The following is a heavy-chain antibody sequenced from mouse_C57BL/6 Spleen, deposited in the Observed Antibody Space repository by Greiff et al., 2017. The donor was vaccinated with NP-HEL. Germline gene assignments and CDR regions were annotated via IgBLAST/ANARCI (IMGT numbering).Heavy chain of an antibody. J-gene: IGHJ3*01. V-gene: IGHV1-76*01. Sequence: QVQLQQSGAELVRPGASVKLSCKASGYTFTDYYINWVKQRPGQGLEWIARIYPGSGNTYYNEKFKGKATLTAEKSSSTAYMQLSSLTSEDSAVYFCARDYGNWFAYWGQGTLVTVSA. CDR1: GYTFTDYY. CDR3: ARDYGNWFAY. CDR2: IYPGSGNT. D-gene: IGHD2-1*01.